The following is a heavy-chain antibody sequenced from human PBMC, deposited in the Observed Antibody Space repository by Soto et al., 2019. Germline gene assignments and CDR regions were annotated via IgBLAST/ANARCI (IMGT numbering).Heavy chain of an antibody. V-gene: IGHV5-10-1*01. CDR1: GYSFTTYW. D-gene: IGHD1-26*01. CDR3: ARLDIVGATTHDY. Sequence: GESLKISCKGSGYSFTTYWISWVRQMSGKGLEWMGRIDPSDSYTNYSPSFQGHVTISADKSISTAYLQWSSLKASDSAMYYCARLDIVGATTHDYWGHGTLVTVSS. J-gene: IGHJ4*01. CDR2: IDPSDSYT.